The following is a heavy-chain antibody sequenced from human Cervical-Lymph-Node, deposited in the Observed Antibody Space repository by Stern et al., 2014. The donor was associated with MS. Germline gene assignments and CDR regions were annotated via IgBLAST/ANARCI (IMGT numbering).Heavy chain of an antibody. J-gene: IGHJ4*02. CDR3: AREGARGAAGS. CDR2: IHRGGST. CDR1: GGSINNGSYY. Sequence: QVQLQESGPGLVKPSQTLSLICTVSGGSINNGSYYWNWIRQHPGKGLEGVGSIHRGGSTYYNPSLKSRVTISCDTSKNHFSVNRASVTAADTAVYYCAREGARGAAGSWGQGTLVTVSS. V-gene: IGHV4-31*03. D-gene: IGHD6-13*01.